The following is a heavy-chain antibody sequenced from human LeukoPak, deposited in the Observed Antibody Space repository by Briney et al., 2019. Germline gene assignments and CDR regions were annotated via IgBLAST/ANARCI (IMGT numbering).Heavy chain of an antibody. CDR1: GYTFTGYY. V-gene: IGHV1-2*02. J-gene: IGHJ6*03. D-gene: IGHD3-22*01. Sequence: ASVRVSCKASGYTFTGYYMHWVRQAPGQGLEWMGWMNPNSGGTNYAQKFQGRVTMTRDTSISTAYMELSSLRSDDTAVYYCARTYYYDSSGWLMDVWGKGTTVTVSS. CDR2: MNPNSGGT. CDR3: ARTYYYDSSGWLMDV.